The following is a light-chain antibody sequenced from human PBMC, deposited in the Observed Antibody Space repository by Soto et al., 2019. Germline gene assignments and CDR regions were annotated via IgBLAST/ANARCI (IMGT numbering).Light chain of an antibody. CDR1: QAISTW. CDR2: SAS. V-gene: IGKV1-12*01. Sequence: DIQMTQSPSSVSASVGDRVTITCRASQAISTWLAWYQQNPGKAPKLLSYSASNLQSGVPSRLSGSGSGTNFTLTISCLQPEDLATYYCQQPNSFPRPFGQGPKVQIK. CDR3: QQPNSFPRP. J-gene: IGKJ1*01.